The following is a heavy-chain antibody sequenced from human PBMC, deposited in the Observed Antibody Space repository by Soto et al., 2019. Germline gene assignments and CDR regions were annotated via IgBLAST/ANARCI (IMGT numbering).Heavy chain of an antibody. Sequence: PGGSLRLSCAASGFTFSSYAMSWVRQAPGKGLEWVSAISGSGGSTYYADSVKGRFTISRDNSKNTLYLQMNSLRAEDTAVYYCAKDGDYSSSLYLKLSGSGYFDYWGQGTLVTVSS. V-gene: IGHV3-23*01. D-gene: IGHD6-13*01. CDR1: GFTFSSYA. J-gene: IGHJ4*02. CDR3: AKDGDYSSSLYLKLSGSGYFDY. CDR2: ISGSGGST.